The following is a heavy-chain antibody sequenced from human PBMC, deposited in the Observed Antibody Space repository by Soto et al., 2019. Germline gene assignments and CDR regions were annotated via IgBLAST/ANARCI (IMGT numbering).Heavy chain of an antibody. Sequence: QVQLVQSGAEVKKPGSSVKVSCKASGGTFSSYAINWVRQAPGQGLEWMGGIIRIFGTPDYAQRFQGRVTXPXXXTXXPAYMELSSMRSDDTAVYYCARQGSNEYYYYGMDFWGQGTTVTVSS. V-gene: IGHV1-69*05. CDR2: IIRIFGTP. J-gene: IGHJ6*02. CDR3: ARQGSNEYYYYGMDF. CDR1: GGTFSSYA. D-gene: IGHD3-10*01.